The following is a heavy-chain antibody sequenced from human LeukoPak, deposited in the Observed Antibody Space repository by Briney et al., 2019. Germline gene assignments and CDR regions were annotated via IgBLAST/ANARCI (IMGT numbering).Heavy chain of an antibody. CDR2: INPNSGGT. V-gene: IGHV1-2*02. D-gene: IGHD4-23*01. CDR3: ATPYGGNSDYFDY. CDR1: GYTFTGYY. J-gene: IGHJ4*02. Sequence: ASVKVSCKASGYTFTGYYMHWVRQAPGQGLEWMGWINPNSGGTNYAQKSQGRVTMTRDTSISTAYMELSRLRSDDTAVYYCATPYGGNSDYFDYWGQGTLVTVSS.